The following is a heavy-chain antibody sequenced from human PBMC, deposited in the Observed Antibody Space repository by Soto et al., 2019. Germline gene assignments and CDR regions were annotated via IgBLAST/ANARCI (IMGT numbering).Heavy chain of an antibody. V-gene: IGHV4-39*01. J-gene: IGHJ4*02. Sequence: SETLSLTCTVSRGSNSSGTNYWAWIRQPPGKGLEWIANIYYSGSTFYNPSLKSRVTISLDTSKNQFSLKLRSVTAADTAVDYCARNEAGWYFDSWGQGTLVTFSS. CDR3: ARNEAGWYFDS. CDR2: IYYSGST. CDR1: RGSNSSGTNY.